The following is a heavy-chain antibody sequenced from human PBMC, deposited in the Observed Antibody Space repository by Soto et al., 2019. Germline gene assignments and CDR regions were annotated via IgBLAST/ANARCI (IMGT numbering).Heavy chain of an antibody. D-gene: IGHD2-21*01. V-gene: IGHV4-61*01. CDR2: FYYTGAT. CDR3: AGGMGLWGVPAPFDN. J-gene: IGHJ4*01. Sequence: SETLSLTCSVSGDSVSSATFYWIWIRQAPGKRLEWIAYFYYTGATYYNPSLKSRVSMSVDTSTNRFSQKLTSVTSAATALYFFAGGMGLWGVPAPFDNWGNGTQVTLSS. CDR1: GDSVSSATFY.